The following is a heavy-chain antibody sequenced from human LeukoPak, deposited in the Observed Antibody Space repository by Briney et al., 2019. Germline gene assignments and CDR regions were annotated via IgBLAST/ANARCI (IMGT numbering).Heavy chain of an antibody. Sequence: SVKVSCKASGGTFSSYAISWVRQAPEQGLEWMGGIIPIFGTANYAQKFQGRVTITADESTSTAYMELSSLRSEDTAVYYCARVGQQLSQGWFDPWGQGTLVTVSS. CDR1: GGTFSSYA. J-gene: IGHJ5*02. CDR2: IIPIFGTA. CDR3: ARVGQQLSQGWFDP. V-gene: IGHV1-69*01. D-gene: IGHD6-13*01.